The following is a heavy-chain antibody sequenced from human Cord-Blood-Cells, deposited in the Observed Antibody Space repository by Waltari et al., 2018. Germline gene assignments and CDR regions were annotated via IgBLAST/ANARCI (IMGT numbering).Heavy chain of an antibody. CDR2: IYTRGCT. V-gene: IGHV4-4*07. D-gene: IGHD3-10*01. CDR1: GGSISSYY. Sequence: QVQLQESGPGLVKPSETLSLTCTVSGGSISSYYWSWIRQPTGKGLEWIGRIYTRGCTNYNPALKSRVTMSVDTAKNQFSRKLSSVTAADTAVYYCARHDGSGSYSFDIWGQGTMVTVSS. CDR3: ARHDGSGSYSFDI. J-gene: IGHJ3*02.